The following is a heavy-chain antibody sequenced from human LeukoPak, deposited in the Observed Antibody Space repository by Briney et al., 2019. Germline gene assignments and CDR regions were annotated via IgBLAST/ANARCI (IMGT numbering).Heavy chain of an antibody. CDR2: ISGGSDYI. CDR1: GFSFSAYS. CDR3: ARVSSVPTPRALDY. Sequence: GGSLRLSCAAPGFSFSAYSMNWIRQAPGKGPEWVSSISGGSDYIFHADSVKGRFTVSRDNAKNSLYLQMNSLRAEDTAVYYCARVSSVPTPRALDYWGQGALVTVSS. J-gene: IGHJ4*02. D-gene: IGHD4/OR15-4a*01. V-gene: IGHV3-21*01.